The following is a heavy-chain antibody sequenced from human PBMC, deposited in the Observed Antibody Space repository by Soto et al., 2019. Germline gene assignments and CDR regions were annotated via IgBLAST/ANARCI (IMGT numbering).Heavy chain of an antibody. V-gene: IGHV4-39*01. CDR2: IYYSGST. Sequence: SETLSLTCTVSGGSISSSSYYWGWIRQPPGKGLEWIGSIYYSGSTYYNPSLKSRVTISVDTSKNQFSLKLSSVTAADTAVYYCASRKRPLPSYGMDVWGQGTTLTVSS. J-gene: IGHJ6*02. CDR3: ASRKRPLPSYGMDV. CDR1: GGSISSSSYY. D-gene: IGHD6-25*01.